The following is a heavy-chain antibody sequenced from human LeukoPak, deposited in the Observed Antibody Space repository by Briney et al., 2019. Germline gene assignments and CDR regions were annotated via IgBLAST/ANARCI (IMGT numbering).Heavy chain of an antibody. CDR3: VRDQDYDFWSGYTHFDY. CDR1: GFTFSSYS. V-gene: IGHV3-21*06. Sequence: GGSLRLSCAGSGFTFSSYSMNWVRQAPGKGLEWVSSISGSSSHIYYVDSVKGRFTISRDNAKNSLYLQMNSLRAEDTAVYYCVRDQDYDFWSGYTHFDYCGQGTLVTVSS. CDR2: ISGSSSHI. D-gene: IGHD3-3*01. J-gene: IGHJ4*02.